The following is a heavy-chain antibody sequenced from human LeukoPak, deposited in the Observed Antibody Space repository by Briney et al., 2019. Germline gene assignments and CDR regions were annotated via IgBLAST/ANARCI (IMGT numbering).Heavy chain of an antibody. V-gene: IGHV3-30-3*01. D-gene: IGHD6-13*01. CDR2: ISYDGSNR. CDR1: GFTFSSYV. Sequence: GGSVRLSCAASGFTFSSYVMHWVRQAPGRGLEWVAVISYDGSNRYYAASVKGRFTISRDNSKNTLSLQMNSLRAEDTAVYYCARDAPTGESSSWYPPFDYWGQGTLVTVSS. CDR3: ARDAPTGESSSWYPPFDY. J-gene: IGHJ4*02.